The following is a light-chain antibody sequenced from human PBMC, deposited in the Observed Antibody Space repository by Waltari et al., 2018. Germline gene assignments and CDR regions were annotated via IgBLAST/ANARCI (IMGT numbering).Light chain of an antibody. J-gene: IGLJ2*01. CDR2: TND. V-gene: IGLV1-47*01. CDR1: TSNIGTNY. CDR3: AAWDDSLSGLV. Sequence: QSVLTQPPSASGAPGQWVTISCSGSTSNIGTNYVYWYPPLPGMAPQPLIYTNDRRPSGVSDRFYGSKSGTSASLAIRGLRSEDEAHYYCAAWDDSLSGLVFGGGTKVTV.